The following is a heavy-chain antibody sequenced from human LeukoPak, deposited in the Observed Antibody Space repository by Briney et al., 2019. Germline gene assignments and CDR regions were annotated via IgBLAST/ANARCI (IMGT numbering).Heavy chain of an antibody. CDR1: GGSISSYY. J-gene: IGHJ4*02. Sequence: SKTLSLTCTVSGGSISSYYWSWIRQPPGKGPEWIGYIYYSGSTNYDPSLKSRVTISVDTSKNQFSLKLSSVTAADTAVYYCARLDTGYSYGKFDYWGQGTLVTVSS. D-gene: IGHD5-18*01. CDR2: IYYSGST. CDR3: ARLDTGYSYGKFDY. V-gene: IGHV4-59*08.